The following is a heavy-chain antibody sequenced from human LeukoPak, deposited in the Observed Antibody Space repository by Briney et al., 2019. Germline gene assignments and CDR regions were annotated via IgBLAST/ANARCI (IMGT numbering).Heavy chain of an antibody. Sequence: GTSVKVSCKASGVTFTSSAMRWVRQARGQRLEWIGWIAVGSGDTNYAQKFQERVTITRDMSTSTAYMELSSLRSEDTAVYYCAADPYYYDSSGFYYYYGMDVWGQGTTVTVSS. CDR2: IAVGSGDT. D-gene: IGHD3-22*01. V-gene: IGHV1-58*02. CDR3: AADPYYYDSSGFYYYYGMDV. J-gene: IGHJ6*02. CDR1: GVTFTSSA.